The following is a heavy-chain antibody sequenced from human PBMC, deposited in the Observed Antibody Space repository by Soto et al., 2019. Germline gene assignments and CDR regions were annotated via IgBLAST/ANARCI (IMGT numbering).Heavy chain of an antibody. CDR1: GGSISSGDDY. D-gene: IGHD5-12*01. Sequence: SETRSLTCTVSGGSISSGDDYWSWIRQPPGKGLEWIGYIYYSGSTYYNPSLKSRVTISVDTSKNQFSLSLSSVTAADTAVYYCARSRHSGSYFFDYWGQGILVTVSS. V-gene: IGHV4-30-4*01. CDR3: ARSRHSGSYFFDY. CDR2: IYYSGST. J-gene: IGHJ4*02.